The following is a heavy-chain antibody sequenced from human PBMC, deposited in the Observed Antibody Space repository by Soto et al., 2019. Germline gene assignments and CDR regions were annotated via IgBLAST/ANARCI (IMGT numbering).Heavy chain of an antibody. V-gene: IGHV3-74*01. CDR1: GFTFSSYW. CDR2: INSDASST. J-gene: IGHJ5*02. Sequence: EVQLVESGGGLVQPGGSLGLSCAASGFTFSSYWMHWVRQAPGKGLVWVSRINSDASSTSYADSVKGRFTISRDNAKNTLYLQMNSLRAEDTAVYYCARETRNPGYSSSCFDPWGQGTLVTVSS. CDR3: ARETRNPGYSSSCFDP. D-gene: IGHD6-13*01.